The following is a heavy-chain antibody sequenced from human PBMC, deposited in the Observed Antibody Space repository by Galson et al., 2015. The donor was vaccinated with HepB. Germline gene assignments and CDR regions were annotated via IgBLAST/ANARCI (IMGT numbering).Heavy chain of an antibody. D-gene: IGHD3-3*01. CDR1: GDSISSYY. CDR2: IYHSGCT. Sequence: SETLSLTCSVSGDSISSYYWNWIRQPPGRGLEWIGCIYHSGCTNFNPSLKSRVTVSLDTSKKQFSLSLNSVTAADTAVYYCAARGDYYDFWTGYQTVDGFAFWGQGTLVTVSS. CDR3: AARGDYYDFWTGYQTVDGFAF. V-gene: IGHV4-59*08. J-gene: IGHJ3*01.